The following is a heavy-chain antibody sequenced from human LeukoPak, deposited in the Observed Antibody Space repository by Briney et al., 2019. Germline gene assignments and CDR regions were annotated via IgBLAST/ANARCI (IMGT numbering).Heavy chain of an antibody. CDR3: TRDRVGLWWFN. CDR1: GFTFDDYA. D-gene: IGHD2-21*01. V-gene: IGHV3-49*03. J-gene: IGHJ4*02. Sequence: GGSLRLSCTASGFTFDDYAMSWFRQAPGKGLEWVGFIRSKPYGGTTEYAASVKGRFTISRDDSKTIAYLQMNSLRTEDTAVYYCTRDRVGLWWFNWGQGTLVTVSS. CDR2: IRSKPYGGTT.